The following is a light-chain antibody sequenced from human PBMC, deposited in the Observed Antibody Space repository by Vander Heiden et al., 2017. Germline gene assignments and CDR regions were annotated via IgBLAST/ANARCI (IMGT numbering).Light chain of an antibody. CDR3: QQYDSTRFT. CDR2: WAS. Sequence: IVMTQSPDSLAVSLGERATINCKSSQSVLYSSNNKNYLAWYQQKPGQPPKLLIYWASTRESGVPDRFSGSGSGTDFTLTISSLQAEDMAVYYCQQYDSTRFTFGHGTKVDIK. CDR1: QSVLYSSNNKNY. J-gene: IGKJ3*01. V-gene: IGKV4-1*01.